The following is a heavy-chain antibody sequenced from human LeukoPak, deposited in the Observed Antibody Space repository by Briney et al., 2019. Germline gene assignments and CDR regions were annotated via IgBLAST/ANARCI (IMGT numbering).Heavy chain of an antibody. V-gene: IGHV4-34*01. Sequence: PSETLSLTRAVYGGSFSGYYWSWIRQPPGKGLEWIGEINHSGSTNYNPSLKSRVTISVDTSKNQFSLKLSSVTAADTAVYYCARGHRRTAMVYYYYYYMDVWGKGTTVTVSS. D-gene: IGHD5-18*01. J-gene: IGHJ6*03. CDR1: GGSFSGYY. CDR2: INHSGST. CDR3: ARGHRRTAMVYYYYYYMDV.